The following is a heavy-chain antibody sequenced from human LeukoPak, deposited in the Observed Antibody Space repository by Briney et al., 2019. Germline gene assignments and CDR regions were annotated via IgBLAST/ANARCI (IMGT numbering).Heavy chain of an antibody. J-gene: IGHJ2*01. Sequence: SETLSLTCTVSGGSISSYYWSWIRQPPGKGLEWIGYIYYSGSTNYNPSLKSRVTISVDTSKNRFSLKLSSVTAADTAVYYCASAYYYDSSGPDWYFDLWGRGTLVTVSS. D-gene: IGHD3-22*01. CDR1: GGSISSYY. CDR3: ASAYYYDSSGPDWYFDL. CDR2: IYYSGST. V-gene: IGHV4-59*01.